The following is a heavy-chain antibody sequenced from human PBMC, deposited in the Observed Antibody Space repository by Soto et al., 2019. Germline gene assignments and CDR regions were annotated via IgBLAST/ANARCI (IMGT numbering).Heavy chain of an antibody. V-gene: IGHV3-23*01. D-gene: IGHD2-2*01. CDR1: GFTFSNYA. CDR3: AKEGTTSTYNWFDP. Sequence: EVQLLESGGGLVQPGGSLRLSCAASGFTFSNYAMSWVRQAPGKRLEWVSGLSDGGGSTFYADSVKGRFTISRDNAKNTLYLQMSSLRAEDTAVYYCAKEGTTSTYNWFDPWGQGTLVTVSS. J-gene: IGHJ5*02. CDR2: LSDGGGST.